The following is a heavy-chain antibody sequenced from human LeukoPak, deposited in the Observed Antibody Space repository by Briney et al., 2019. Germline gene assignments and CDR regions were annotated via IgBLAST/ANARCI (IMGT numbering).Heavy chain of an antibody. V-gene: IGHV3-23*01. Sequence: GGSLRLSCAASGFTFSSSAMSWVRQAPGKGLEWASSISGSGSGGSTYYADSVKGRFTISRDNSKNTLYLQMNSLRAEDTAVYYCAKDLDSSGYYDYWGQGTLVTVSS. CDR1: GFTFSSSA. CDR3: AKDLDSSGYYDY. D-gene: IGHD3-22*01. CDR2: ISGSGSGGST. J-gene: IGHJ4*02.